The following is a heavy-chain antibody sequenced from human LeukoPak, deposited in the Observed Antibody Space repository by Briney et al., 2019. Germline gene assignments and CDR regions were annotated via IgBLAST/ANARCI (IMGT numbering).Heavy chain of an antibody. V-gene: IGHV1-2*02. Sequence: ASVNVSCKSSGYTFIGYYMHWVRQAPGQGREGMGGINPNGGGTNYAQKFQGRATMTRDTSIRPGSMELNRLRSDDTAVYYCATAYGSGTDFYYWGQGTLVTVSS. CDR2: INPNGGGT. CDR3: ATAYGSGTDFYY. CDR1: GYTFIGYY. J-gene: IGHJ4*02. D-gene: IGHD3-10*01.